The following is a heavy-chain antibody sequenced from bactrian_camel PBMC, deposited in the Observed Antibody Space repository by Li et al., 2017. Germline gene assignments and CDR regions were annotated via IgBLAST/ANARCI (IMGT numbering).Heavy chain of an antibody. Sequence: VQLVESGGGSVQAGGSLRLSCAHSGYPSSRHCMGWFRQAPGKAREGIAGIRRNGDAYYADSVKGRFTISRDNAKNIIYLQMKSLKPEDTATYYCGVRGGTYCVDYLRRGDGSYWGQGTQVTVS. J-gene: IGHJ4*01. CDR1: GYPSSRHC. D-gene: IGHD7*01. V-gene: IGHV3S31*01. CDR3: GVRGGTYCVDYLRRGDGSY. CDR2: IRRNGDA.